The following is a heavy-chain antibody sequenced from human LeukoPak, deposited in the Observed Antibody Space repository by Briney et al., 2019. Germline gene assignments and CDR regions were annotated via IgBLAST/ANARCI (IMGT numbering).Heavy chain of an antibody. Sequence: SETLSLTCTVSGASISSHYWSWIRQPAGKGLEWIGRMFTRGSTNYNPSLKSRVTMSVDTSKNQFSLKLSAVTAADTAVYYCARAPYYYDSNNDAFDIWGQGTMVTVSS. CDR2: MFTRGST. J-gene: IGHJ3*02. V-gene: IGHV4-4*07. CDR1: GASISSHY. CDR3: ARAPYYYDSNNDAFDI. D-gene: IGHD3-22*01.